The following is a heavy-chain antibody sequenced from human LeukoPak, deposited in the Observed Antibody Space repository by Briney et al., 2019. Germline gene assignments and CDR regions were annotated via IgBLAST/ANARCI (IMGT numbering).Heavy chain of an antibody. CDR2: ISPTSTST. CDR3: ARLPLEQWLVTDY. V-gene: IGHV3-48*01. Sequence: GGSLRLSCAASGFTFSSYSLNWVRQAPGKGLEWVSYISPTSTSTYYADSVKGRFIISRDNGKNSIYLQMNSLTAEDTAVYYCARLPLEQWLVTDYWGRGTLVTVSS. CDR1: GFTFSSYS. D-gene: IGHD6-19*01. J-gene: IGHJ4*02.